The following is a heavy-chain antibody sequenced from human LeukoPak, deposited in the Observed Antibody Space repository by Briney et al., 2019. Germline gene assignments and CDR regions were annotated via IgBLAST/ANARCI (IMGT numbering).Heavy chain of an antibody. J-gene: IGHJ6*02. CDR3: AIWFGELYYYYGMDV. CDR1: GGSFSGYY. Sequence: SETLSLTCAVYGGSFSGYYWSWIRQPPGKGLEWIGEINHSGSTNYNPSLKSRVTISVDTSKNQFSLKLSSVTAADTAVYYCAIWFGELYYYYGMDVWGQETTVTVSS. V-gene: IGHV4-34*01. CDR2: INHSGST. D-gene: IGHD3-10*01.